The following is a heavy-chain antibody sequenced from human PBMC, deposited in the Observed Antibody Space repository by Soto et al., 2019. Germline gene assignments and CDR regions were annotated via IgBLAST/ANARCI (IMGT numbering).Heavy chain of an antibody. D-gene: IGHD3-16*01. CDR3: ARGSSFRGYFDI. V-gene: IGHV4-4*02. Sequence: SETVSLTCGGSGGYVISSSWWTWVRQSPGKGLEWIGEISHAGSPNYNPSFQSRISISLDKSKNTFSLRLTSVTAADAAIYFCARGSSFRGYFDIWGQGTTVTGSS. CDR2: ISHAGSP. CDR1: GGYVISSSW. J-gene: IGHJ3*02.